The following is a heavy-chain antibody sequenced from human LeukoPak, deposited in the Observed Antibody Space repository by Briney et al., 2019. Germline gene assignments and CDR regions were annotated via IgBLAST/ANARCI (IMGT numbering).Heavy chain of an antibody. Sequence: KPSETPSLTCAVSGYSISCGYYWGWIRQPPVKGLERIGRIYHSGSTYYNPSLKSRVTISVDTSKNQFSLKLSSVTAADTAVYYCAGPDFWSGYYTGASVDYWGQGTLVTVSS. V-gene: IGHV4-38-2*01. D-gene: IGHD3-3*01. CDR2: IYHSGST. CDR1: GYSISCGYY. J-gene: IGHJ4*02. CDR3: AGPDFWSGYYTGASVDY.